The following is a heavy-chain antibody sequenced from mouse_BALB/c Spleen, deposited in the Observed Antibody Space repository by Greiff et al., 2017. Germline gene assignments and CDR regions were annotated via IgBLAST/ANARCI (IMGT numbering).Heavy chain of an antibody. CDR3: AREGIYYDYPWFAY. CDR1: GFTFTDYY. Sequence: EVQRVESGGGLVQPGGSLRLSCAPSGFTFTDYYMSWVRQPPGKALEWLGFIRNKANGYTTEYSASVKGRFTISRDNSQSSLYLQMNTLRAEDSATYYCAREGIYYDYPWFAYWGQGTLVTVSA. D-gene: IGHD2-4*01. CDR2: IRNKANGYTT. V-gene: IGHV7-3*02. J-gene: IGHJ3*01.